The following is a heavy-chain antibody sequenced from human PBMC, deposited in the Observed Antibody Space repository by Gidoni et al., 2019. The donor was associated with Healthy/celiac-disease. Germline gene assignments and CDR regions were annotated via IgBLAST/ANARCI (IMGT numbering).Heavy chain of an antibody. J-gene: IGHJ3*02. CDR2: ISSSGSTI. Sequence: EVQLVESGGGWVQPGGSLRLCCAASGCTFRSYEMNWVRQAPGKGLEWVSYISSSGSTIYYADSVTRRFTISRDNAKNSLYLQMNSLRAEDTAVYYCARGEYYDILTGYHNAFDIWGQGTMVTVSS. D-gene: IGHD3-9*01. CDR1: GCTFRSYE. CDR3: ARGEYYDILTGYHNAFDI. V-gene: IGHV3-48*03.